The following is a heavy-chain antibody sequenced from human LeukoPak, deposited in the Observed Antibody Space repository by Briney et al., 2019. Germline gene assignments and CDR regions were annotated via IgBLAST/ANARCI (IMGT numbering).Heavy chain of an antibody. CDR1: GYSFTTNW. D-gene: IGHD3-22*01. CDR2: IYPGDSDT. V-gene: IGHV5-51*01. Sequence: GESLKISCKGSGYSFTTNWIGWVRQMHGKGLEWMGIIYPGDSDTRYSPSFQGQVTISVDKSISTAYLQWSSLKASDTAMYYCARRSYDSSVYYRYMYYFDYWGQGTLVTVSS. J-gene: IGHJ4*02. CDR3: ARRSYDSSVYYRYMYYFDY.